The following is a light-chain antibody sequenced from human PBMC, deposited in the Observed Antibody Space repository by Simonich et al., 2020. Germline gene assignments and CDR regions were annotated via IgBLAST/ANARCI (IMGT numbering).Light chain of an antibody. V-gene: IGKV1-33*01. CDR2: DAS. CDR1: QDISNY. CDR3: QQYDNLPYT. J-gene: IGKJ2*01. Sequence: DIQMAQSPSSLSASVGKRVTTTCQASQDISNYLNWYQQKPGKAPKLLIYDASNLETGVPSRFSGSGSGTDFTFTISSLQPEDIATYYCQQYDNLPYTFGQGTKLEIK.